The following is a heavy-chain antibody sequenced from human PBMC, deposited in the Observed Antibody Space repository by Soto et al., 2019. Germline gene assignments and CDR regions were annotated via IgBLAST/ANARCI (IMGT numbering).Heavy chain of an antibody. CDR1: GFTFSNAW. Sequence: GGSLRLSCAASGFTFSNAWMSWVRQAPGKGLEWVGRIKSKTDGGTTDYAAPAKGRFTISRDDSKNTLYLQMNSLKTEDTAVYYCTTYDYIWGSYRYFHRYWGQGTLVTVSS. D-gene: IGHD3-16*02. V-gene: IGHV3-15*01. CDR3: TTYDYIWGSYRYFHRY. J-gene: IGHJ4*02. CDR2: IKSKTDGGTT.